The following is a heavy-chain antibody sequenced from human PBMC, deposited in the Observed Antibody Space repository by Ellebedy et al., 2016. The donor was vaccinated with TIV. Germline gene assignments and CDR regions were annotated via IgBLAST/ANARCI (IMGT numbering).Heavy chain of an antibody. D-gene: IGHD3-22*01. J-gene: IGHJ4*02. CDR3: AREKGYYEMGVDY. V-gene: IGHV4-34*01. CDR1: GGSFSGYY. CDR2: INHSGST. Sequence: SETLSLXXAVYGGSFSGYYWSWIRQPPGKGLEWIGEINHSGSTNYNPSLKSRVTISVDTSKNQFSLKLSSVTAADTAVYYCAREKGYYEMGVDYWGQGTLVTVSS.